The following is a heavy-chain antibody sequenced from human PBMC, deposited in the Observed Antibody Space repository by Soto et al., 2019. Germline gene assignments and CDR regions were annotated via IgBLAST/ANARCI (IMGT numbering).Heavy chain of an antibody. V-gene: IGHV3-15*07. CDR1: GVTLSNVW. Sequence: GGSLRLSCAVSGVTLSNVWMNWVRQAPGKGPEWVGRIKSKTDGGTVEYAAPVKDRFTTSRDDSENTLYLQMNSLKTEDTAVYYCSHGYYQYFESWGQGTLVTVSS. J-gene: IGHJ4*02. CDR2: IKSKTDGGTV. D-gene: IGHD5-18*01. CDR3: SHGYYQYFES.